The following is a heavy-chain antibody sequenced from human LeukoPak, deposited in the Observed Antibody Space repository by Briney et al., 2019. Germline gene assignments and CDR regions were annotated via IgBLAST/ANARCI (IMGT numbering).Heavy chain of an antibody. CDR3: ARVGSSGWSYFDY. CDR2: IYYSGST. Sequence: SETLSVTCTVSGGSISSSSYNWGWIRQPPGKGLEWIGIIYYSGSTYYNPSLKSRVTISVDTSKNQFSLKLSSVTAADTAVYYCARVGSSGWSYFDYWGQGTLVTVSS. D-gene: IGHD6-19*01. CDR1: GGSISSSSYN. J-gene: IGHJ4*02. V-gene: IGHV4-39*07.